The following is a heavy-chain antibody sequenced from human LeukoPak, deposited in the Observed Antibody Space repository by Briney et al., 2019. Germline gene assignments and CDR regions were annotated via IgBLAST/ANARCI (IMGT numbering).Heavy chain of an antibody. D-gene: IGHD3-3*01. V-gene: IGHV4-30-4*08. J-gene: IGHJ5*02. CDR2: IYYSGST. Sequence: SQTLSLTCTVSRGSLSSGDYYWSWTRQPPGKGLEWIGYIYYSGSTYYNPSLKSRVTISVDTSKNQFSLKLSSVTAADTAVYYCARGITIFGVVIIGFDPWGQGTLVTVSS. CDR1: RGSLSSGDYY. CDR3: ARGITIFGVVIIGFDP.